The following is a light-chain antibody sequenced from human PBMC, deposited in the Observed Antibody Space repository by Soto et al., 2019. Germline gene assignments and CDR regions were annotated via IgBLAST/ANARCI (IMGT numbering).Light chain of an antibody. CDR1: SGDIGSYNR. V-gene: IGLV2-14*01. CDR2: EVT. Sequence: QSVLTQPASVSGSPGQSITISCTGTSGDIGSYNRVSWYQQHPGKAPKLIIYEVTDRPSGVSNCFSGSKSCNTASLTISGRQADDEAEYYCSSYTNINTRACVFGTGTKLTVL. J-gene: IGLJ1*01. CDR3: SSYTNINTRACV.